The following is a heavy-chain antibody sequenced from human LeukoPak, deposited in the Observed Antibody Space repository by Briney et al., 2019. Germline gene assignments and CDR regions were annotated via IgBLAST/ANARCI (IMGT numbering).Heavy chain of an antibody. J-gene: IGHJ1*01. D-gene: IGHD3-22*01. Sequence: SETLSLTCTVSGGSISGYFWSWIRQPPGKGLEWIGYIYYSGSTNYNPSLKSRVTISVDTSKNQFSLKLSSVTAADTAVYYCARGSRSTYYDSSGQYFQHWGQGTLVTVSS. CDR3: ARGSRSTYYDSSGQYFQH. CDR1: GGSISGYF. V-gene: IGHV4-59*01. CDR2: IYYSGST.